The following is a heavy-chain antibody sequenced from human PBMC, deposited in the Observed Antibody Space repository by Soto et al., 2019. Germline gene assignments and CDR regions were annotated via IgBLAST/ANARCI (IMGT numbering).Heavy chain of an antibody. CDR2: IYYSGST. CDR3: ASSITMIVVVTFDY. J-gene: IGHJ4*02. V-gene: IGHV4-39*01. D-gene: IGHD3-22*01. Sequence: SETLSLTCTVSGGSISSSSYYWGWIRQPPGKGLEWIGSIYYSGSTYYNPSLKSRVTISVDTSKNQFSLKLSSVTAADTAVYYCASSITMIVVVTFDYWGQGTLVTVSS. CDR1: GGSISSSSYY.